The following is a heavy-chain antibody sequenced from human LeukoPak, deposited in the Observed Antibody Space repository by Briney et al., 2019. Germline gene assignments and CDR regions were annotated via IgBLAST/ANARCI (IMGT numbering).Heavy chain of an antibody. CDR1: GFTFGDYA. CDR2: IRSKAYGGTT. V-gene: IGHV3-49*04. CDR3: TRDGRRLRPFDI. Sequence: GRSLRLSCTASGFTFGDYAMSWVRQAPGKGLEWVGFIRSKAYGGTTEYAASVKGRFTISRDDSKSIAYLQMNSLKTEDTAVYYCTRDGRRLRPFDIWGQGTMVTVSS. D-gene: IGHD3-22*01. J-gene: IGHJ3*02.